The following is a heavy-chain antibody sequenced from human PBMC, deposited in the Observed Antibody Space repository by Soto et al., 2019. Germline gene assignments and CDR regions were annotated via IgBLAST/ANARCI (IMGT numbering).Heavy chain of an antibody. V-gene: IGHV1-58*02. CDR2: IVVGSGNT. Sequence: QMQLVQAGPEVKKPGTSVKVSCKASGFTFSNTAIQWVRQTRGQRLEWLGWIVVGSGNTNYAQKFQGRVTITWDMSTSTAHMGLSSLGSEDTAVYYCAAGETHFYYYMDVWGKGTTVTVSS. CDR1: GFTFSNTA. CDR3: AAGETHFYYYMDV. J-gene: IGHJ6*03.